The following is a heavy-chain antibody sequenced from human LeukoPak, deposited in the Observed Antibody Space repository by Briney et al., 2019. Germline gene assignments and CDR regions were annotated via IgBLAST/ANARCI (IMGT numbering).Heavy chain of an antibody. V-gene: IGHV3-7*03. Sequence: GGSLRLSCAASGFAFSNYWLSWVRQAPGKGLEWVANIKQDGGEEYYVDSVKGRFTISRDNAKNSLFLHLNSLRAEDTAVYYCARSGIRGVVVTSWGQGTLVTVSS. CDR1: GFAFSNYW. D-gene: IGHD3-10*01. J-gene: IGHJ5*02. CDR2: IKQDGGEE. CDR3: ARSGIRGVVVTS.